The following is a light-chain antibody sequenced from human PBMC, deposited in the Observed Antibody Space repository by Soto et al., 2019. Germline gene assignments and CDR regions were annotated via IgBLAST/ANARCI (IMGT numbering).Light chain of an antibody. CDR1: QSVGSTY. J-gene: IGKJ1*01. V-gene: IGKV3-20*01. CDR3: QQYGDSPWT. Sequence: EIVLTQSPGTLSLSPAERSSLSCRASQSVGSTYLAWYQQKPGQAPRLLIYGASSRATGIADRFSGSGSGTDFTLTISRLEPEDSAVYYCQQYGDSPWTFGQGTKGDIK. CDR2: GAS.